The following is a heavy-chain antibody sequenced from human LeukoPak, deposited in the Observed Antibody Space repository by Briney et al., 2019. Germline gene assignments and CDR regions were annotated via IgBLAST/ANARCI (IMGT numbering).Heavy chain of an antibody. CDR3: ARAQWFGELFV. J-gene: IGHJ4*02. V-gene: IGHV3-66*01. Sequence: PGGSLRLSCAVSGVTFRHCVLTWVRQAPGKGLEWVSVIYSGGSTYYADSVKGRFTISRDNSKNTLYLQMNSLRAEDTAVYYCARAQWFGELFVWGQGTLVTSPQ. CDR1: GVTFRHCV. D-gene: IGHD3-10*01. CDR2: IYSGGST.